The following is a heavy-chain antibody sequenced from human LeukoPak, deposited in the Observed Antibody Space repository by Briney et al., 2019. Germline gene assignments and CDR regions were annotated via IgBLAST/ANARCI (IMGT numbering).Heavy chain of an antibody. J-gene: IGHJ4*02. CDR1: GASIKSLY. Sequence: PSETLSLTCTVSGASIKSLYWSWVRQPPGRGLEWIGYISFDGSTNYNPSLQSRVTISVDASQNHFSLKPTSVTTADTATYYCAGSQWELPWTYFYWGLGTLVTVAS. CDR3: AGSQWELPWTYFY. CDR2: ISFDGST. V-gene: IGHV4-59*01. D-gene: IGHD1-26*01.